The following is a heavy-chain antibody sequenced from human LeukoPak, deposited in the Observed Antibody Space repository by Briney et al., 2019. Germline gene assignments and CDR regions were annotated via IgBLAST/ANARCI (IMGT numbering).Heavy chain of an antibody. CDR1: GYTFTGYY. Sequence: ASVKVSCKASGYTFTGYYMHWVRQAPGQGLEWMGWINPHSGGTNYAQRFQGRVTMTRDTSISTAYMQLSRLRSDDTAVYYCARDPPYSDFWSGYYPGDWGQGTLVTVSS. CDR2: INPHSGGT. D-gene: IGHD3-3*01. CDR3: ARDPPYSDFWSGYYPGD. J-gene: IGHJ4*02. V-gene: IGHV1-2*02.